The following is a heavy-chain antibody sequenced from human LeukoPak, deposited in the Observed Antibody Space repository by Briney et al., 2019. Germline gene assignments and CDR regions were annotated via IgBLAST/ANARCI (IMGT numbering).Heavy chain of an antibody. CDR1: GFXFSNYA. Sequence: GTSLRLSYAASGFXFSNYAMHWVRQAPGKGLEWVSLISYDGSNTYYADSVKGRFTISRDNSKNTLYLQMNSLRAEDTAVYYCARAGDYGSGSFRWRHFDYWGQGTLVTVSS. J-gene: IGHJ4*02. D-gene: IGHD3-10*01. CDR3: ARAGDYGSGSFRWRHFDY. CDR2: ISYDGSNT. V-gene: IGHV3-30*04.